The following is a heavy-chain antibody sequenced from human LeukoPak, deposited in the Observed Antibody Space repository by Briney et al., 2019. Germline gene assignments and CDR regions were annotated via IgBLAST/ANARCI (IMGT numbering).Heavy chain of an antibody. CDR2: INTNTGNP. J-gene: IGHJ6*02. D-gene: IGHD6-13*01. Sequence: ASVKVSCKASGYTFTSYAMNWVRQAPGQGLEWMGWINTNTGNPTYAQGFTGRFVFSLDTSVSTAYLQISSLKAEDTAVYYCASIHSSSWYHYGMDVWGQGTTVTVSS. CDR1: GYTFTSYA. V-gene: IGHV7-4-1*02. CDR3: ASIHSSSWYHYGMDV.